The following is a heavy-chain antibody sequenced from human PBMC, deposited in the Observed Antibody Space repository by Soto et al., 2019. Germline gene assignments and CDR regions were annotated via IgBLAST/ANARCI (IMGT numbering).Heavy chain of an antibody. V-gene: IGHV4-34*01. CDR1: GGSFSGYY. Sequence: SETLSLTCAVYGGSFSGYYWSWIRQPPGKELEWIGEINHSGSTNYNPSLKSRVTISVDTSKNQFSLKLSSVTAADTAVYYCARGRPINPYYDILTGYYKNWGQGTLVTVSS. CDR3: ARGRPINPYYDILTGYYKN. J-gene: IGHJ4*02. D-gene: IGHD3-9*01. CDR2: INHSGST.